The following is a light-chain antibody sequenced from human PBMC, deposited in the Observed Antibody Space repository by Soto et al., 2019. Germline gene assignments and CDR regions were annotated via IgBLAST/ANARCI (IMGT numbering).Light chain of an antibody. CDR2: TGS. J-gene: IGKJ1*01. CDR3: QQTLSFPPT. CDR1: QAIDSW. Sequence: DTQMTQSPSSVSASVGDRVTITCRASQAIDSWLAWYQQKPGEAPKLLIFTGSLLHSGVPPRFSGSGSGTDFTLTISSLQPEDFATYYCQQTLSFPPTFGQGTKVDIK. V-gene: IGKV1-12*01.